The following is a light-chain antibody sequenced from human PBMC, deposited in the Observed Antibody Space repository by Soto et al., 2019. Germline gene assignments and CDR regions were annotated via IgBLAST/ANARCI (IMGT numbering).Light chain of an antibody. CDR1: SSNIGAGYD. V-gene: IGLV1-40*01. Sequence: QSVLTQPPSVSGAPGQRGTISCTGSSSNIGAGYDVHWYHQLPGTAPKLLIYGNSNRPSGVPDRFSGSKSGTSASLAITGLQAEDEADYYGQSYDSSLSGVVFGGGTKVTVL. J-gene: IGLJ2*01. CDR3: QSYDSSLSGVV. CDR2: GNS.